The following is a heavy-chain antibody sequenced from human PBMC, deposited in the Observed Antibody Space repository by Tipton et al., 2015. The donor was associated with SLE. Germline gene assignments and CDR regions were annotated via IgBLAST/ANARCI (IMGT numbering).Heavy chain of an antibody. CDR1: GFTFSSYW. Sequence: SLRLSCAASGFTFSSYWMSWVRQAPGKGLEWVANIKQDGSEKYYVDSVKGRFTISRDNAKNSLYLQMNSLRAEDTAVYYCAKDGSGWPEYFQHWGQGTLVAVSS. D-gene: IGHD6-19*01. CDR3: AKDGSGWPEYFQH. J-gene: IGHJ1*01. V-gene: IGHV3-7*03. CDR2: IKQDGSEK.